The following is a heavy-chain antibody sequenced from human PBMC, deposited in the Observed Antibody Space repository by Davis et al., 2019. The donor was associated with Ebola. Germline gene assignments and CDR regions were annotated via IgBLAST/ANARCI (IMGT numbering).Heavy chain of an antibody. J-gene: IGHJ6*02. Sequence: GESLKISCAASGFTFSGSAMHWVRQASGKGLEWVGRIRSKANSYATAYAASVKGRFTISRDDSKNTAYLQMNSLKTEDTAVYYCAGSLTIFGVEYYYYGMDVWGQGTTVTVSS. D-gene: IGHD3-3*01. CDR1: GFTFSGSA. CDR3: AGSLTIFGVEYYYYGMDV. V-gene: IGHV3-73*01. CDR2: IRSKANSYAT.